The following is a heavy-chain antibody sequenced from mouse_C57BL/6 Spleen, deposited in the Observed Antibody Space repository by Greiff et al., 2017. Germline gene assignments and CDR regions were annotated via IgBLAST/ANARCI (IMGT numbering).Heavy chain of an antibody. Sequence: EVKLMESGGGLVQPGGSLNLSCAASGFSFSDYGMHWVRQAPEKGLEWVAYISSGSSTIYYADTVKGRFTISRDNAKNTLFLQMTSLRSEDTAMYYCARKDAMDYWGQGTSVTVSS. CDR2: ISSGSSTI. J-gene: IGHJ4*01. CDR1: GFSFSDYG. CDR3: ARKDAMDY. V-gene: IGHV5-17*01.